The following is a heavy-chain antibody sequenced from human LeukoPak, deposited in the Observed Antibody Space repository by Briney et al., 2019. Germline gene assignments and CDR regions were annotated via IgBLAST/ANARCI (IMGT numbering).Heavy chain of an antibody. J-gene: IGHJ4*02. Sequence: ASVKVSCKASGYAFTSYYMHWVRQAPGQGLEWMGRINPNSGGTNYAQKFQGRVTMTRDTSISTAYMELSRLRSDDTAVYYCARVEATIFGVDRDDYWCQGTLVTVSS. D-gene: IGHD3-3*01. V-gene: IGHV1-2*06. CDR3: ARVEATIFGVDRDDY. CDR1: GYAFTSYY. CDR2: INPNSGGT.